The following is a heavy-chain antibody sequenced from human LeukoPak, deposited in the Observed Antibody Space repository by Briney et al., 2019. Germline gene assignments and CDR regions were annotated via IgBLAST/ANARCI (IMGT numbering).Heavy chain of an antibody. J-gene: IGHJ4*02. CDR1: GYTFTGYY. V-gene: IGHV1-2*02. CDR3: ATARGGSYSPLDY. Sequence: ASVKVSCKASGYTFTGYYMHWVRQAPGQGLEWMGWINPNSGGTNYAQKFQGRVTMTRDTSISTAYMELSRLRSDDTAVYYCATARGGSYSPLDYWGQGTLVTVSS. D-gene: IGHD1-26*01. CDR2: INPNSGGT.